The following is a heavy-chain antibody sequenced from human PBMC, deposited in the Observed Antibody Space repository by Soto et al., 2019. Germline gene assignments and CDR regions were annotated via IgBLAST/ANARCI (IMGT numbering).Heavy chain of an antibody. CDR3: ARGVTYDAFDI. D-gene: IGHD3-10*01. CDR1: GYSISSGYY. CDR2: IYHRGST. V-gene: IGHV4-38-2*02. J-gene: IGHJ3*02. Sequence: SETLSLTCTVSGYSISSGYYWGWIRQPPGKGLEWIGSIYHRGSTYYNPSLKSRVTISVDTSKNQFSLKLSSVTAADTAVYYCARGVTYDAFDIWGQGTMVTVSS.